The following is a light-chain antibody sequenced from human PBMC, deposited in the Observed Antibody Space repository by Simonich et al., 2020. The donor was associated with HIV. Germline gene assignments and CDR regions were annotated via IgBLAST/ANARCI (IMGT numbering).Light chain of an antibody. V-gene: IGLV2-23*01. J-gene: IGLJ3*02. CDR1: RSDVGNYNL. CDR2: EGN. CDR3: CSYAGSSTLV. Sequence: QSALTQPASVSGSPGQSITISCTGTRSDVGNYNLVSWYQQFPGKAPKLMIYEGNRRPSGVSNRFSGSKSGNTASLTISGLQAEDEADYYCCSYAGSSTLVFGGGTKLTVL.